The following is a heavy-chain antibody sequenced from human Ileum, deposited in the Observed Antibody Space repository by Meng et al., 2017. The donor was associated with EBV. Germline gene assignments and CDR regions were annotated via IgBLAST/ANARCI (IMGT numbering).Heavy chain of an antibody. J-gene: IGHJ4*02. CDR1: GDSVSGSDG. CDR2: VYHDGAT. D-gene: IGHD3-10*01. V-gene: IGHV4-4*02. Sequence: VHLQGSGPGLVTPSGTLSLTCAASGDSVSGSDGWSWVRQTPGKGLEWIGEVYHDGATNYHPSLKSRVTISLDKSKNEVNLHLNSLTAADTAVYFCARSSPIVRGLDYWGQGTLVTVSS. CDR3: ARSSPIVRGLDY.